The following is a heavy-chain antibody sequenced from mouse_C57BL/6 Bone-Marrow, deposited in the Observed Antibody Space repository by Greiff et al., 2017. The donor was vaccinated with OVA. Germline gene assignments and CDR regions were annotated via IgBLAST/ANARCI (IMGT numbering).Heavy chain of an antibody. Sequence: VQLQQSGAELVKPGASVKMSCKASGYTFTTYPIEWMKQNHGTSLEWIGNFPPYNDDTKYNEKFKGKATLTVEKSSSTVYLELSRLTSDDSAVYYCARPGDYDGDWFAYWGQGTLVTVSA. D-gene: IGHD2-4*01. CDR2: FPPYNDDT. J-gene: IGHJ3*01. CDR3: ARPGDYDGDWFAY. V-gene: IGHV1-47*01. CDR1: GYTFTTYP.